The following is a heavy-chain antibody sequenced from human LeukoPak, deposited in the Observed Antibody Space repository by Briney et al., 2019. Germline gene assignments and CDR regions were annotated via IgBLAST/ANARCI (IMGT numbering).Heavy chain of an antibody. CDR1: GYTFTSYG. CDR2: ISAYNGNT. D-gene: IGHD2-21*02. CDR3: ARDSETYCGGDCYSKF. Sequence: GASVKVSCKASGYTFTSYGISWVRQAPGQGLEWMGWISAYNGNTNYAQKLRGRVTMTTDTSTSTAYMELRSLRSGDTAVYYCARDSETYCGGDCYSKFWGQGTLVTVSS. J-gene: IGHJ4*02. V-gene: IGHV1-18*01.